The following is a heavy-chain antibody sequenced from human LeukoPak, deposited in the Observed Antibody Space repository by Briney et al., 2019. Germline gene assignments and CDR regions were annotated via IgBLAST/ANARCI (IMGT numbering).Heavy chain of an antibody. V-gene: IGHV4-34*01. CDR1: GGSISGYY. J-gene: IGHJ4*02. CDR2: INHSGST. D-gene: IGHD2-21*01. Sequence: PSETLSLTCAVYGGSISGYYWSWIRQPPGKGLEWIGEINHSGSTNYNPSLKSRVTMSVDTSKNQFSLKLSSVTAADTAVYYCARGGIGTSLDCWGQGTLVTVSS. CDR3: ARGGIGTSLDC.